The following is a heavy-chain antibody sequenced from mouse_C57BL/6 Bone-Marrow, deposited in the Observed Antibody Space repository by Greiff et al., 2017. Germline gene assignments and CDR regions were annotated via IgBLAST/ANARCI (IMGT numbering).Heavy chain of an antibody. D-gene: IGHD4-1*01. CDR1: GYTFTEYT. CDR2: FYPGSGSI. CDR3: ARHEDGETGKDWYFYV. Sequence: QVQLQQSGAELVKPGASVKLSCKASGYTFTEYTIHWVKQRSGQGLEWIGWFYPGSGSIKYNEKFKDKATLTADKSSSTVCMELSRLTSEDTAIYFCARHEDGETGKDWYFYVWGTGTTVTVSS. V-gene: IGHV1-62-2*01. J-gene: IGHJ1*03.